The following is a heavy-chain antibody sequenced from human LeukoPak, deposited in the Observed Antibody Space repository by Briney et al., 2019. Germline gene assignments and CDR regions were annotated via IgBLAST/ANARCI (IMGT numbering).Heavy chain of an antibody. CDR1: GGSVRSYSYY. CDR2: IYYSGGT. CDR3: TRLWYDILTGPSPTDAFDV. V-gene: IGHV4-39*01. J-gene: IGHJ3*01. Sequence: SETLSLTCTVAGGSVRSYSYYWSWIRQPPGKGLEWIGSIYYSGGTYYNPSLKSRVTISVDTSKNQSSLSLSSVTAADTALYYCTRLWYDILTGPSPTDAFDVWGQGTMATVSS. D-gene: IGHD3-9*01.